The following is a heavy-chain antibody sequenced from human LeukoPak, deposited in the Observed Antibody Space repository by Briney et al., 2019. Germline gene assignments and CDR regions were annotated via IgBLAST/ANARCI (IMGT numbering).Heavy chain of an antibody. CDR3: ARDRGYCSSTSCFILGY. CDR2: ISYDGSNK. V-gene: IGHV3-30*01. CDR1: GFTFSSYA. D-gene: IGHD2-2*03. J-gene: IGHJ4*02. Sequence: GGSLRLSCAASGFTFSSYAMHWVRQAPGKGLEWVAVISYDGSNKYYADSVKGRFTISRDNSKNTLYLQMNSLRAEDTAVYYCARDRGYCSSTSCFILGYWGQGTLVTVSS.